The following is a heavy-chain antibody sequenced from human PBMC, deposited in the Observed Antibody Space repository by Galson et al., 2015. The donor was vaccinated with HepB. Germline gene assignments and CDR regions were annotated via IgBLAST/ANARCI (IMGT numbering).Heavy chain of an antibody. CDR3: ATVDMALITVSGSHYYGLDV. D-gene: IGHD5-12*01. CDR2: INGAIGDP. CDR1: GHTFNSYT. Sequence: SVKVSCKASGHTFNSYTTHWVRQAPGQRPEWLGWINGAIGDPEYSQNFQGRVTMSRDTSASTAYMELHRLTSEDTAVYYCATVDMALITVSGSHYYGLDVWGQGTTVTVS. J-gene: IGHJ6*02. V-gene: IGHV1-3*01.